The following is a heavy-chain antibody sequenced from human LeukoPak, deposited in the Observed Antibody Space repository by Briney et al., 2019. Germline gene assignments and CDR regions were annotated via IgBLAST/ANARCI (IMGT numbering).Heavy chain of an antibody. D-gene: IGHD2-15*01. Sequence: SETLSLTCTVSGGSISSYYWSWIRQPPGKGLGWIGYTHYSGIASYNPSLKSRVTISLDTSNDRFSLKLSSVTAADTAVYFCARGLGYCSGRTCYSGNYWGRGTLVTVSS. CDR3: ARGLGYCSGRTCYSGNY. J-gene: IGHJ4*01. V-gene: IGHV4-59*01. CDR2: THYSGIA. CDR1: GGSISSYY.